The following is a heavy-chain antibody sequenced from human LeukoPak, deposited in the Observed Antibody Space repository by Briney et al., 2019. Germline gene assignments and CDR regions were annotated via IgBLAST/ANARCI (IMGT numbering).Heavy chain of an antibody. D-gene: IGHD3-22*01. J-gene: IGHJ4*02. CDR2: IYYSGST. Sequence: PSETLSLTCTVSGGSISSGDYYWSWIRQPPGKGLEWIGYIYYSGSTYYNPSLKIRVTISADTSKNQFSLNLNSVTASDTAVYYCARQKILDDNYDSSGYYVDQWGQGSLVTVSS. CDR3: ARQKILDDNYDSSGYYVDQ. V-gene: IGHV4-30-4*01. CDR1: GGSISSGDYY.